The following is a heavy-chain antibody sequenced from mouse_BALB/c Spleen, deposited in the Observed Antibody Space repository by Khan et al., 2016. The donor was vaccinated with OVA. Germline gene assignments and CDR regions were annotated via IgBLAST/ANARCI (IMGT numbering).Heavy chain of an antibody. CDR1: GYIFTSYW. CDR3: ARGGYDNHAMDY. CDR2: IYAGTGST. D-gene: IGHD2-10*02. Sequence: QVQLQQSGAELVRPGASVKLSCKTSGYIFTSYWIHWVKQRSGQGLEWIARIYAGTGSTYDNENCKGKARVTAYKSSSTAYMQFSSLTAEDSAVNFCARGGYDNHAMDYWIQGTSGTVSS. J-gene: IGHJ4*01. V-gene: IGHV1S132*01.